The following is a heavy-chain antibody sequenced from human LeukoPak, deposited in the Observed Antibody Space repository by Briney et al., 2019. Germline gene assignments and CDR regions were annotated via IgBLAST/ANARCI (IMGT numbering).Heavy chain of an antibody. Sequence: SETLSLTCSVSGGSISSSSYYWGWIRQPPGKGLEWIGSIYYSGSTYYNPSLKSRVTISVDTSKNQFSLKLSSVTAADTAVYYCARRTLRGRDYWGQGTLVTVSS. V-gene: IGHV4-39*07. D-gene: IGHD3-16*01. CDR3: ARRTLRGRDY. CDR2: IYYSGST. CDR1: GGSISSSSYY. J-gene: IGHJ4*02.